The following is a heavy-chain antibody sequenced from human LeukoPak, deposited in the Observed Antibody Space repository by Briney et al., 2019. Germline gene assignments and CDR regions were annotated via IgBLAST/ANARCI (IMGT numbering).Heavy chain of an antibody. CDR3: ARRSGSYQADFDY. Sequence: GGSLRLSCAASGFTFSDYYMSWIRPAPGKGLEWGSYISGSGSTIYYADSVKGRFTISRDNAKNSLYLQMNSLGAEDTAVYYCARRSGSYQADFDYWGQGTLVTVSS. CDR1: GFTFSDYY. J-gene: IGHJ4*02. CDR2: ISGSGSTI. D-gene: IGHD1-26*01. V-gene: IGHV3-11*01.